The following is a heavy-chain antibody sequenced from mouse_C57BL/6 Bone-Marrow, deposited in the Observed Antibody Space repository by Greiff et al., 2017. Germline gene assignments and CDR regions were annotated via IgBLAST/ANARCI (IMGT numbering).Heavy chain of an antibody. CDR3: AGAELDGGYYAMDY. Sequence: VQLKQSGPSLVRPSQTLSLTCTVSGFSFTSYCYWIWIRQFPGNKLEYIGHTLYSGTTYYNPSLESRTYITRDTSNHPFSLKLSSGTTEDTATKYWAGAELDGGYYAMDYWGQGTSVTVSS. V-gene: IGHV3-3*01. CDR2: TLYSGTT. CDR1: GFSFTSYCY. J-gene: IGHJ4*01.